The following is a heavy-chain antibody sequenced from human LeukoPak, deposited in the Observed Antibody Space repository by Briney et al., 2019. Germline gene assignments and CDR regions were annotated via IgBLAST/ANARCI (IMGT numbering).Heavy chain of an antibody. D-gene: IGHD4-23*01. CDR3: ARRAGGYSHPYDY. V-gene: IGHV3-53*01. J-gene: IGHJ4*02. CDR1: GFTVSGNY. Sequence: PGGSLRLSCAVSGFTVSGNYMSWIRQAPGKGLEWVSLIYSDDTTLYADSVKGRFTIPRDISKNTLYLQMSSLRAEDTAVYYCARRAGGYSHPYDYWGQGVLVTVSS. CDR2: IYSDDTT.